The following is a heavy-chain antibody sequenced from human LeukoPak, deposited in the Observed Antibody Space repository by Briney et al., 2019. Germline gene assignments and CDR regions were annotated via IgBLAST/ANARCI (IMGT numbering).Heavy chain of an antibody. CDR1: GFTFSTYW. CDR2: ISGSGGST. J-gene: IGHJ4*02. V-gene: IGHV3-23*01. CDR3: ASRQLVPFDY. D-gene: IGHD6-6*01. Sequence: GGSLRLSCAASGFTFSTYWMSWVRQAPGKGLEWVSAISGSGGSTYYADSVKGRFTISRDNSKNTLYLQMNSLRAEDTAVYYCASRQLVPFDYWGQGTLVTVSS.